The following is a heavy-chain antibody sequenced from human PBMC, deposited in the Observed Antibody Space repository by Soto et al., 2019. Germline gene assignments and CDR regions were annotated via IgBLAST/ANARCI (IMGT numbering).Heavy chain of an antibody. V-gene: IGHV1-18*01. CDR1: GYSFSHYG. Sequence: QVQLVQSGAEVKKPGASVKVSCNASGYSFSHYGINWVRQAPGQGLEWMGWISTYNGRTKYAQKVRGRVTLTTDTPTSTAYMELGSLISDDAAVYYCARDSGTYSGRFDVWGQVTLVTVSS. CDR3: ARDSGTYSGRFDV. J-gene: IGHJ4*02. D-gene: IGHD1-26*01. CDR2: ISTYNGRT.